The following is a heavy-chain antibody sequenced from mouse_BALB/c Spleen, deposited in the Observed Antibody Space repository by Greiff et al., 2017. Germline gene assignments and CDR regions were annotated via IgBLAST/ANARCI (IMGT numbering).Heavy chain of an antibody. CDR1: GFTFSSFG. V-gene: IGHV5-17*02. Sequence: EVKLVESGGGLVQPGGSRKLSCAASGFTFSSFGMHWVRQAPEKGLEWVAYISSGSSTIYYADTVKGRFTISRDNPKNTLFLQMTSLRSEDTAMYYCARGTMIDAMDYWGQGTSVTVSS. J-gene: IGHJ4*01. CDR2: ISSGSSTI. D-gene: IGHD2-4*01. CDR3: ARGTMIDAMDY.